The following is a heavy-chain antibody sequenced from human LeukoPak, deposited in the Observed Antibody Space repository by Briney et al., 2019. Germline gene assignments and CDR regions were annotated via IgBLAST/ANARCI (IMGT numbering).Heavy chain of an antibody. CDR1: GFTFSSYG. CDR3: AKAMGYCSSTSCYKSLYYYYYMDV. Sequence: GRSLRLSCAASGFTFSSYGMHWVRQAPGKGLEWVAVIWYDGSNKYYADSVKGRFTISRDNSKNTLYLQMNSLRAEDMAVYYCAKAMGYCSSTSCYKSLYYYYYMDVWGKGTTVTVSS. V-gene: IGHV3-33*06. CDR2: IWYDGSNK. J-gene: IGHJ6*03. D-gene: IGHD2-2*01.